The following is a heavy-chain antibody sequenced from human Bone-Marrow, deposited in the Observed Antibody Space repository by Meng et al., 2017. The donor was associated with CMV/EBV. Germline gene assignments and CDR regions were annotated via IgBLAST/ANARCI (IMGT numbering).Heavy chain of an antibody. CDR3: VRNGVFGVVISTPYYYYGMDV. D-gene: IGHD3-3*01. V-gene: IGHV3-19*01. CDR2: VSWNGSRT. Sequence: GESLKISCAASGFTFSNSDMNWVRQAPGKGLEWVSCVSWNGSRTHYADSVKGRFIISRDNSRNFLYQQMNSLRPEDMAVYYCVRNGVFGVVISTPYYYYGMDVWGQGTTVTVSS. CDR1: GFTFSNSD. J-gene: IGHJ6*02.